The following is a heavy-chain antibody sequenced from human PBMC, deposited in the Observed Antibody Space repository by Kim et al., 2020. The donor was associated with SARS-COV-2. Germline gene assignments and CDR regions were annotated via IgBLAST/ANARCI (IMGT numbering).Heavy chain of an antibody. Sequence: SVKVSCKASGGTFSSYAISWVRQAPGQGLEWMGGIIPIFGTANYAQKFQGRVTITADESTSTAYMELSSLRSEDTAVYYCARDGGHGSGKYGMDVWGQGTTVTVSS. D-gene: IGHD3-10*01. CDR2: IIPIFGTA. CDR1: GGTFSSYA. V-gene: IGHV1-69*13. CDR3: ARDGGHGSGKYGMDV. J-gene: IGHJ6*02.